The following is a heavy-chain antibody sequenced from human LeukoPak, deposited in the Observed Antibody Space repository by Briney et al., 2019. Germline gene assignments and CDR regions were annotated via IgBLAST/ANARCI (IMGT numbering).Heavy chain of an antibody. CDR2: ISYDGSNK. V-gene: IGHV3-30*04. CDR1: GFTFSSYA. CDR3: AREYGSGSIYNWFDP. D-gene: IGHD3-10*01. J-gene: IGHJ5*02. Sequence: GRSLRLSCAASGFTFSSYAMHWVRQAPGKGLEWVAVISYDGSNKYYADSVKGRFTISRDNSKNTLYLQMNSLRAEDAAVYYCAREYGSGSIYNWFDPWGQGTLVTVSS.